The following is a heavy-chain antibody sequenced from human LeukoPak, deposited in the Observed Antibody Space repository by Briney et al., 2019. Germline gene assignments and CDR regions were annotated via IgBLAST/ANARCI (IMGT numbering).Heavy chain of an antibody. D-gene: IGHD6-13*01. CDR1: GFTFSSYG. CDR3: APARPLIAAAGRSSGNIDY. J-gene: IGHJ4*02. CDR2: ISYDGSNK. Sequence: GGSLRLSCAASGFTFSSYGMHWVRQAPGKGLEWVAVISYDGSNKYYADSVKGRFTISRDNSKNTLYLQMNSLRAEDTAVYYCAPARPLIAAAGRSSGNIDYWGQGTLVTVSS. V-gene: IGHV3-30*03.